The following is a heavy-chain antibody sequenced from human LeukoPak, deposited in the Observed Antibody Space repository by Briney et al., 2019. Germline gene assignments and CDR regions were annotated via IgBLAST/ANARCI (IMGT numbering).Heavy chain of an antibody. V-gene: IGHV4-39*01. Sequence: SETLSLTCTVSGGSISSTGYYWGWIRQPPGKGLEWIGSIYYSGSTYYNPSHTSRVTIPVDTSENQFFLKLSSVAAADTAVFYCARGPVRLARPYDYWGQGTPVTVSS. CDR1: GGSISSTGYY. CDR2: IYYSGST. CDR3: ARGPVRLARPYDY. J-gene: IGHJ4*02. D-gene: IGHD3-9*01.